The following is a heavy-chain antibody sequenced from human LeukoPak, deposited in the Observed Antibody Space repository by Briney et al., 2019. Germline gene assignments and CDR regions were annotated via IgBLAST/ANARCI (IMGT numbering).Heavy chain of an antibody. CDR3: ASTVDTAMVSTFDY. D-gene: IGHD5-18*01. CDR2: ISYIGHTYTENT. V-gene: IGHV4-39*01. CDR1: GASISSGSHY. J-gene: IGHJ4*02. Sequence: SETLSLTCTVSGASISSGSHYWAWIRQPPGKGLEWIGCISYIGHTYTENTNYNPSLKSRVTISVDTSKNQFSLKLSSVTAADTAVYYCASTVDTAMVSTFDYWGQGTLVTVSS.